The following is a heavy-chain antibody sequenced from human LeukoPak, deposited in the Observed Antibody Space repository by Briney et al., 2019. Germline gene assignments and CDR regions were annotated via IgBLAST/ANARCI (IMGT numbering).Heavy chain of an antibody. Sequence: GGSLRLSCAASGFTFSSYWMSWVRQAPGKGLEWVANIKQDGSEKYYVDSVKGRFTISRDNAKNSLYLQMNSLRSEDTAVYYCARGLLSVPAAPDWAFDIWGQGTMVTVSS. D-gene: IGHD2-2*01. CDR2: IKQDGSEK. CDR3: ARGLLSVPAAPDWAFDI. J-gene: IGHJ3*02. V-gene: IGHV3-7*03. CDR1: GFTFSSYW.